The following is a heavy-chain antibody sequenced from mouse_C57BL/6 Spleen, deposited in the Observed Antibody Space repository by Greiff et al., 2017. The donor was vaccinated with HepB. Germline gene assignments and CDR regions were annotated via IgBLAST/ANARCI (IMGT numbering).Heavy chain of an antibody. CDR1: GYTFTSYW. D-gene: IGHD2-12*01. J-gene: IGHJ4*01. V-gene: IGHV1-69*01. CDR2: IDPSDSYT. CDR3: ARRGYSGYYAMDY. Sequence: VQLQQPGAELVMPGASVKLSCKASGYTFTSYWMHWVKQRPGQGLEWIGEIDPSDSYTNYNQKFKGKSTLTVDKSSSTAYMQLSSLTSEDSAVYYCARRGYSGYYAMDYWGQGTSVTVSS.